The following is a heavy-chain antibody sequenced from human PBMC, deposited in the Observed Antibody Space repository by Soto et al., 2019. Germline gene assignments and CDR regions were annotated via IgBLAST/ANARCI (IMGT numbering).Heavy chain of an antibody. V-gene: IGHV3-74*01. CDR2: INSDPSHT. CDR3: VRDGHCITTSCYGNWFDP. CDR1: GFTFSIYW. D-gene: IGHD2-2*01. J-gene: IGHJ5*02. Sequence: EVQLVESGGGLVQPGGSRRPSFEAPGFTFSIYWMPGIRQFPGKGLEWVSRINSDPSHTYYADPVKGRFTISRDNAKNTLHLEMNSLRAEDTAVYYCVRDGHCITTSCYGNWFDPWGQGTLVTVSS.